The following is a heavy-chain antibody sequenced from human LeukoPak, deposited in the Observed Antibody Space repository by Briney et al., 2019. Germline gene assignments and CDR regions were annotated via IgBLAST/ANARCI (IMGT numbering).Heavy chain of an antibody. CDR3: ARDYPGLHIF. CDR2: ISSSSSYI. J-gene: IGHJ4*02. Sequence: GGPWRSSGPASGFTSRTYRITWARQAQGKGLEWVSSISSSSSYIYYADSVKGRFTISRDNAKNSLYLQMNSLRAEDTAVYYCARDYPGLHIFGGQGTLVTVSS. V-gene: IGHV3-21*01. CDR1: GFTSRTYR. D-gene: IGHD2-21*01.